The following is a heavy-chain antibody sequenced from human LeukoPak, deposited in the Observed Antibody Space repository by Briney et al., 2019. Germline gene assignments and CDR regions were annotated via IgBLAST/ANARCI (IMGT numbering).Heavy chain of an antibody. V-gene: IGHV3-7*03. J-gene: IGHJ4*02. D-gene: IGHD1-26*01. CDR2: IKKDGSEK. CDR1: GFTFSSYW. CDR3: ARDRPYSGSSY. Sequence: GGSLRLSCAASGFTFSSYWMSWVRQAPGKGLEWVANIKKDGSEKYYVDSVKGRFTISRDNSKNTLYLQMNSLRAEDTAVYYCARDRPYSGSSYWGQGTLVTVSS.